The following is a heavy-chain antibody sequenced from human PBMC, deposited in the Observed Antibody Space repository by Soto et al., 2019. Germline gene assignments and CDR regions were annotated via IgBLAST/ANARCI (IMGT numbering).Heavy chain of an antibody. CDR2: INHSGST. Sequence: QVQLQQWGAGLLKPSETLSLTCAVYGGSFSGYYWSWIRQPPGKGLEWIGEINHSGSTNYNPSLKIRVTISVDTSKNQFARKPSSVTAADTALYYCAIGAGRGAASRSFAIWGQGTMVTVSS. J-gene: IGHJ3*02. CDR1: GGSFSGYY. D-gene: IGHD2-15*01. CDR3: AIGAGRGAASRSFAI. V-gene: IGHV4-34*01.